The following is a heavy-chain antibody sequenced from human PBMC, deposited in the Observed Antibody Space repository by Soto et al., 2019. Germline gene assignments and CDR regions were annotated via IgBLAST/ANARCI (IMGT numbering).Heavy chain of an antibody. J-gene: IGHJ4*02. Sequence: SETLSLTCTVSGGSISSSSYYWGWIRQPPGKGLEWIGYIYYSGSTNYNPSLKSRVTISVDTSKNQFSLKLSSVTAADTAVYYCARVDTTVTTFLDYWGQGTLVTVSS. CDR1: GGSISSSSYY. CDR3: ARVDTTVTTFLDY. D-gene: IGHD4-17*01. CDR2: IYYSGST. V-gene: IGHV4-61*05.